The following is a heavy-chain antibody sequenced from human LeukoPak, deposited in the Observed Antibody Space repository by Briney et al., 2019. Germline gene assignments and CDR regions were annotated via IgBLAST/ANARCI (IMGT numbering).Heavy chain of an antibody. D-gene: IGHD1-14*01. J-gene: IGHJ4*02. Sequence: ASVKVSCKASGYTFITYYMHWVRQAPGQGLEWMGIINPSGGSTNYAQKFQGRVTMTRDTSTNTVYMELSSLRSEDTAVYYCTRGPADYFDYWGQGTLVTVSS. CDR3: TRGPADYFDY. V-gene: IGHV1-46*01. CDR1: GYTFITYY. CDR2: INPSGGST.